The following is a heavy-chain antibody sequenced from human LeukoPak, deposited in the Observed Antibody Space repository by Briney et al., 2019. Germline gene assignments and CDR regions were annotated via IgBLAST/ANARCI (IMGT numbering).Heavy chain of an antibody. CDR1: GFTFINAW. Sequence: GGSLRLSCAASGFTFINAWMNWVRQAPGKGLEWVGRIKSKTDGGTTDYAAPVKGRFTISRDDSKNTLYLQMNSLKTEDTAVYYCTTDRFGELLSRFYYYYMDVWGKGTTVTVSS. D-gene: IGHD3-10*01. CDR3: TTDRFGELLSRFYYYYMDV. CDR2: IKSKTDGGTT. V-gene: IGHV3-15*01. J-gene: IGHJ6*03.